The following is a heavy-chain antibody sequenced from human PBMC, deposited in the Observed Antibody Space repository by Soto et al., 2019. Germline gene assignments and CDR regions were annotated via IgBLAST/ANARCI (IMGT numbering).Heavy chain of an antibody. D-gene: IGHD6-6*01. J-gene: IGHJ5*02. V-gene: IGHV1-18*01. Sequence: QVQLVQSGAEVKKPGASVKVSCKASGYTFTRYGISWVRQAHGQGLEWLGWISASNGNTNYAQKLQGRVTIPPDTSTSTAYMERRSLGSDDTAVYYCARGQIAAAGKGANRFDPWGQGTLVTVSS. CDR1: GYTFTRYG. CDR3: ARGQIAAAGKGANRFDP. CDR2: ISASNGNT.